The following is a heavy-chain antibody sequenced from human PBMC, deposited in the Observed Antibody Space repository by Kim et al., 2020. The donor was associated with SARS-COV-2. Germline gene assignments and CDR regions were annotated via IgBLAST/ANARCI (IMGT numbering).Heavy chain of an antibody. CDR3: AIVASKLSFLDFDH. D-gene: IGHD3-16*02. J-gene: IGHJ4*02. CDR2: ISSSGTNT. V-gene: IGHV3-48*01. Sequence: GGSLRLSCAASGFTFSSYDMNWVRQAPGKGLGWVSDISSSGTNTYYADSVKGRFTISRDNAKNSLYLQLNSLRAEDTAVYYCAIVASKLSFLDFDHWGQG. CDR1: GFTFSSYD.